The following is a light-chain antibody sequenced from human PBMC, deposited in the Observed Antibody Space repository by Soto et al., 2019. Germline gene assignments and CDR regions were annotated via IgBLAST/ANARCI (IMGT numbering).Light chain of an antibody. CDR2: SAS. CDR1: QSVSSSD. V-gene: IGKV3-20*01. J-gene: IGKJ2*01. Sequence: IVLTQSPGTLSLSPGERATLSCRASQSVSSSDLAWYQQKPGQAPRLLIYSASSRATGIPDRFSGSGSGTDLTLTISRLEPEDFAVYYCQQYDTFGQGTKLEIK. CDR3: QQYDT.